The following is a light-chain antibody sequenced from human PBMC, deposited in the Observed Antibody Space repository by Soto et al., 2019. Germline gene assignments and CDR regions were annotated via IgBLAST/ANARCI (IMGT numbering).Light chain of an antibody. Sequence: QSVPTRPPSASGSPGQSVTISCTGTSSDVGAYNYVSWYQQHPGKAPKLIIFEVNKRPSGVPDRFSGSKSGNTASLTVSGLQAEDEADYYCSAYAGSRVFGGGTKLTVL. J-gene: IGLJ3*02. CDR3: SAYAGSRV. V-gene: IGLV2-8*01. CDR1: SSDVGAYNY. CDR2: EVN.